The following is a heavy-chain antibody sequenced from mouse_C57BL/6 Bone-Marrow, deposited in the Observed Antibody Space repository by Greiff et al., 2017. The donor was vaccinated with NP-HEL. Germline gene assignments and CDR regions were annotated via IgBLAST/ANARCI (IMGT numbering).Heavy chain of an antibody. CDR1: GFTFSDYG. V-gene: IGHV5-17*01. CDR3: ARSDCGGPFAY. J-gene: IGHJ3*01. D-gene: IGHD2-4*01. Sequence: EVKLVESGGGLVKPGGSLKLSCAASGFTFSDYGMHWVRQAPEQGLEWVAYISSGSSTTYYADTVKGRFTISRDNAKNTLFLQMTRLRSEDTAMCYSARSDCGGPFAYWGQGTLVTVSA. CDR2: ISSGSSTT.